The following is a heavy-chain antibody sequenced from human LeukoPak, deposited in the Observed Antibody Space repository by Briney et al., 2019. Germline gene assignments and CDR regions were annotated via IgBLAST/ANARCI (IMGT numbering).Heavy chain of an antibody. J-gene: IGHJ3*02. CDR2: IYPGDSDT. V-gene: IGHV5-51*01. CDR3: ARPYGGLTGYGAFDI. D-gene: IGHD4-23*01. CDR1: GYTFSIYW. Sequence: GESLKISCKGSGYTFSIYWIGWVRQMPGKGLEWMGIIYPGDSDTRYSPSFQGQVTISADKSISTAYLQWSSLKASDTAMYYCARPYGGLTGYGAFDIWGQGTMVTVSS.